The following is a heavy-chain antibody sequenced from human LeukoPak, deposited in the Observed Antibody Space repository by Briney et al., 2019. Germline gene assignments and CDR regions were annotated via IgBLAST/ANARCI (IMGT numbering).Heavy chain of an antibody. Sequence: GGSLRLSCTASGFSFSGHWMHWARHLPGKGLVWVSRISPTGSTTRYADSVKGRFTVSRDNAKNTLYLQVNNLRAEDTAVYYCARGPNSNWSGLDFWGQGTLLTVSS. CDR2: ISPTGSTT. CDR3: ARGPNSNWSGLDF. D-gene: IGHD6-6*01. J-gene: IGHJ4*02. V-gene: IGHV3-74*01. CDR1: GFSFSGHW.